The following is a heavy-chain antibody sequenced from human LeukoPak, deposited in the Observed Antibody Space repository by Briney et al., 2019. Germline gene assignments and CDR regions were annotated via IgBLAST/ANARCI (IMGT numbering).Heavy chain of an antibody. J-gene: IGHJ4*02. D-gene: IGHD2-21*02. CDR2: IRYDGSNK. V-gene: IGHV3-30*02. Sequence: GGPLRLSCAASGFTFSSYGMHWVRQAPGKGLEWVAFIRYDGSNKYYADSVKGRFTISRDNSKNTLYLQMNSLSAEDTAVYYCAKIPIVVVTAIDYWGQGTLVTVSS. CDR1: GFTFSSYG. CDR3: AKIPIVVVTAIDY.